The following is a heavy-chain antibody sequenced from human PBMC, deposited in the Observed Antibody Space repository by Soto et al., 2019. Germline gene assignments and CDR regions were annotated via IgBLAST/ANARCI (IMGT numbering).Heavy chain of an antibody. V-gene: IGHV4-61*01. CDR3: ARAFVYYDSSGPRPDAFDI. CDR1: GGSVSSGSCY. Sequence: SATLSVTCTVSGGSVSSGSCYWSWIRQPPGKGLEWIGYIYYIGSTNYNPSLKSRVTISVDTSTNQFSLKLSSVTAADTAVYYCARAFVYYDSSGPRPDAFDIWGQGTMVTVSS. J-gene: IGHJ3*02. D-gene: IGHD3-22*01. CDR2: IYYIGST.